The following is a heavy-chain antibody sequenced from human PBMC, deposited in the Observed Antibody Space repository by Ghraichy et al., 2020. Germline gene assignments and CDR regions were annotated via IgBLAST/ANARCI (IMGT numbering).Heavy chain of an antibody. D-gene: IGHD4-17*01. J-gene: IGHJ4*02. CDR1: GDFFSGCGYS. CDR3: ARGAHDYAFDY. V-gene: IGHV4-30-2*01. Sequence: SETLSLTCGVTGDFFSGCGYSWNWIRQPPGKGLEWIGYIYYSGSSSYNPSLRSRVAISMDRSKNQFSLNLNSVTAADTAVYYCARGAHDYAFDYWGQGLQVVVAS. CDR2: IYYSGSS.